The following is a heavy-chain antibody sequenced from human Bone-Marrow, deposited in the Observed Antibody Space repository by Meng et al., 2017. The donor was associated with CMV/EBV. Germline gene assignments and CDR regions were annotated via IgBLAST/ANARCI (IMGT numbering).Heavy chain of an antibody. CDR2: ITGSGATA. CDR3: ARDCCSSTSYTNNFDY. CDR1: GFTFDDYG. J-gene: IGHJ4*02. Sequence: GESLKISCAASGFTFDDYGMSWVRQAPGKGLEWVSAITGSGATAYYADSVRGRFTVSRDNSENTLYLQLNSLRADDTAVYYCARDCCSSTSYTNNFDYWGQGTLVTVSS. V-gene: IGHV3-23*01. D-gene: IGHD2-2*01.